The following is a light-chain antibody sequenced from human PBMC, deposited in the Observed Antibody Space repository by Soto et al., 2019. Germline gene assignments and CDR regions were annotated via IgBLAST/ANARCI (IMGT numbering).Light chain of an antibody. V-gene: IGLV3-21*02. J-gene: IGLJ1*01. CDR2: DDT. Sequence: ELAQPPSVSVAPGQTARITCGGNNIGAYSVYWYQQKSGQAPVLVVYDDTNRPSGIPGRFSGSNSGNTATLTISSVEAGDEAAYYCQVWDSDSDPSYVFGGGTKVTVL. CDR1: NIGAYS. CDR3: QVWDSDSDPSYV.